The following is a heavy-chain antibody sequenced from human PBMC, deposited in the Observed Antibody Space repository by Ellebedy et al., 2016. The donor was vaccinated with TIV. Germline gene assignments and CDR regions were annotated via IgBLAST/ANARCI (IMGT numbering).Heavy chain of an antibody. D-gene: IGHD3-3*01. Sequence: GESLKISCVASGFTFSTYSMNWVRQAPGKGLEWVSYISSSSIAFYYADFVKGRFTISRDNAKNSLYLQMNSLRAEDTAVYNCARAGGGFLEWLSQDYFDYWGQGTLVTVSS. V-gene: IGHV3-48*01. CDR2: ISSSSIAF. CDR3: ARAGGGFLEWLSQDYFDY. CDR1: GFTFSTYS. J-gene: IGHJ4*02.